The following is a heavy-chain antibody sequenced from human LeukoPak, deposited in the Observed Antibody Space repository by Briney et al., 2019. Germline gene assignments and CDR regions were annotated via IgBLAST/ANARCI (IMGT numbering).Heavy chain of an antibody. CDR3: ARSYTENRGFSYYGLDA. V-gene: IGHV3-13*01. CDR2: IGTAGDT. J-gene: IGHJ6*02. CDR1: GFSFNNYD. Sequence: GSLRLSCTASGFSFNNYDMHWVRQVPGKGLEWVSVIGTAGDTYYPVSVKGRFTISRERAKNSLYLQMNSLRPGDTAVYFCARSYTENRGFSYYGLDAWGPGTTVTVSS. D-gene: IGHD1-1*01.